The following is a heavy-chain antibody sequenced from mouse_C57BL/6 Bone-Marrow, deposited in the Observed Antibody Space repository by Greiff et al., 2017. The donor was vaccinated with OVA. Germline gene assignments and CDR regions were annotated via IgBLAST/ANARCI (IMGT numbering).Heavy chain of an antibody. D-gene: IGHD1-1*01. CDR3: ARGEDYYGSSLDY. CDR1: GYSFTGYY. V-gene: IGHV1-43*01. Sequence: VQLQQSGPELVKPGASVKISCKASGYSFTGYYMHWVKQSSEKSLEWIGEINPSTGGTSYNQKFKGKATLTVDKSSSTAYMQLKSLTSEDSAVYYCARGEDYYGSSLDYWGQGTTLTVSS. J-gene: IGHJ2*01. CDR2: INPSTGGT.